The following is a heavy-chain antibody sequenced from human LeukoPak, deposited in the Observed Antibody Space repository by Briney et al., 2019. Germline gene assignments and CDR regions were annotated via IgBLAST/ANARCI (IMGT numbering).Heavy chain of an antibody. CDR2: ISYDGNTI. J-gene: IGHJ4*02. CDR3: ARSGGLQKFDY. D-gene: IGHD4-11*01. Sequence: GGSLRLSCAASGFTVSSSYMSWVRQAPGKGLQWVAVISYDGNTIHYADSVKGRFIISRDTSKNTLYLQMNSLRAEDTAVYYCARSGGLQKFDYWGQGTLVTVSS. CDR1: GFTVSSSY. V-gene: IGHV3-30-3*01.